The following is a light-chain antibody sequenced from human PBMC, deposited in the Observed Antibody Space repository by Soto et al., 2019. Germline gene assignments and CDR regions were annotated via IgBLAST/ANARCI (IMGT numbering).Light chain of an antibody. Sequence: EIVLTQSPGILSLSPGERATLSCRASQSVSSSYLAWYQQKPGQAPRLLIYGASSRATGIPDRFSGSGSGTDFTLTISRLEPEDFAVYYCQQYGSPFGGGTKVDIK. CDR1: QSVSSSY. J-gene: IGKJ4*01. V-gene: IGKV3-20*01. CDR3: QQYGSP. CDR2: GAS.